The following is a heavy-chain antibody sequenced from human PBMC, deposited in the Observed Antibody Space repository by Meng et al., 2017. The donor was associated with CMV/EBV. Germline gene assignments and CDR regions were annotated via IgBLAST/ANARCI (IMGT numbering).Heavy chain of an antibody. J-gene: IGHJ6*02. CDR2: INPNSGGT. CDR1: GYTFTGYY. D-gene: IGHD2-2*01. CDR3: ARGNSPEHTEDIVLVPAARAGAYYGMDV. Sequence: ASVKVSCKASGYTFTGYYMHWVRQAPGQGLEWMGWINPNSGGTNHAQKFQGRVTMTRDTSISTAYMELSRLRSDDTAVYYCARGNSPEHTEDIVLVPAARAGAYYGMDVWGQGTTVTVSS. V-gene: IGHV1-2*02.